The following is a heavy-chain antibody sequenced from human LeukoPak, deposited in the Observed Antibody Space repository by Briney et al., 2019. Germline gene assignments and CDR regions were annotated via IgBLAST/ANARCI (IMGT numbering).Heavy chain of an antibody. Sequence: SETLSLTCAVYGGSFSGYYWSWIRQPPGKGLEWIGEINHGGRTNYIPSLKSRVTISVDTSKNQFSLKLSSVTAADTAVYYCARDRGDFWSGRYYYYMDVWGKGTTVTVSS. CDR2: INHGGRT. D-gene: IGHD3-3*01. J-gene: IGHJ6*03. CDR1: GGSFSGYY. CDR3: ARDRGDFWSGRYYYYMDV. V-gene: IGHV4-34*01.